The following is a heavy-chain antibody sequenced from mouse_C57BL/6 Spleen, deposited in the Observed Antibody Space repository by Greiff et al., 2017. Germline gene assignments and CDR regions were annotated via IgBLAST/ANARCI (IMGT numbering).Heavy chain of an antibody. V-gene: IGHV2-9-1*01. J-gene: IGHJ1*03. CDR3: ARTPYEYEANWYFDV. CDR2: IWTGGGT. Sequence: VKLVESGPGLVAPSQSLSITCTVSGFSLTSYAISWVRQPPGKGLEWLGVIWTGGGTNYNSALKYRLSISKDNSKSQVFLKMNSLQTDDTARYYCARTPYEYEANWYFDVWGTGTTVTVSS. D-gene: IGHD2-4*01. CDR1: GFSLTSYA.